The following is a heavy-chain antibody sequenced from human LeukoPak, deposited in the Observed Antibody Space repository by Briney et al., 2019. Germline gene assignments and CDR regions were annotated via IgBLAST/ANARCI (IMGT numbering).Heavy chain of an antibody. J-gene: IGHJ4*02. CDR1: GGTFSSYA. Sequence: SVKVSCKASGGTFSSYAISWVRQAPGQGLEWMGGIIPIFGTANYAQKFQGRVTISADESTSTAYMELSSLRSEDTAVYYCARGDPFTYYYDSSGYYYFDYGGQGTLVTVSS. V-gene: IGHV1-69*13. D-gene: IGHD3-22*01. CDR2: IIPIFGTA. CDR3: ARGDPFTYYYDSSGYYYFDY.